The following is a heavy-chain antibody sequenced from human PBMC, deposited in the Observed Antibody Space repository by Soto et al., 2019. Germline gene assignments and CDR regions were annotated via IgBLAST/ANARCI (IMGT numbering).Heavy chain of an antibody. V-gene: IGHV4-59*01. CDR3: ARGFGVTTNPPGH. J-gene: IGHJ4*02. Sequence: SETLSLTCTVSGGSISGYYWSWIRQPPGKGPEYIGYIQVGGSTNYNPSLESRVAISVDTSKNQFSLRLTSVTAADTAVYYCARGFGVTTNPPGHWGQGTLVTVSS. D-gene: IGHD4-17*01. CDR2: IQVGGST. CDR1: GGSISGYY.